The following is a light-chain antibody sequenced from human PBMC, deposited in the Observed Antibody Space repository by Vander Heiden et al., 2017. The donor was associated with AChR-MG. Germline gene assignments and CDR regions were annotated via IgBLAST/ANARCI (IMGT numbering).Light chain of an antibody. Sequence: QSALTQPASVSGSPGQSITISCTGTRSAVGDYNYGSWYQQHPGKAPKLMIYDVSNRPSGVSNRFSGSKSGNTASLTISGLQAEDEADYYCSSYTSSSVVFGGGTKLTVL. V-gene: IGLV2-14*03. J-gene: IGLJ2*01. CDR2: DVS. CDR3: SSYTSSSVV. CDR1: RSAVGDYNY.